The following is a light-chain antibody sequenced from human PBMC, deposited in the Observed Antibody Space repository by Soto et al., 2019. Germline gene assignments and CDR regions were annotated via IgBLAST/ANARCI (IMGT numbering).Light chain of an antibody. V-gene: IGKV3-20*01. CDR3: QQYGSSPWT. CDR1: QSVRRY. J-gene: IGKJ1*01. Sequence: EIVLTQSPATLSLSPVERATLSCRASQSVRRYLAWYQQKPGQAPRLLIYGATNRATGIPDRFSGSGSGTDFTLTISRLEPEDFAVYYCQQYGSSPWTFGQGTKVDIK. CDR2: GAT.